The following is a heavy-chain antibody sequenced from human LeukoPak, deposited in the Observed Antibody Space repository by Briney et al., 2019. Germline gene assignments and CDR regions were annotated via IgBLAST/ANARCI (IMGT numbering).Heavy chain of an antibody. CDR3: ARRSVVVVAATRIRGYYFDY. CDR2: INHRGST. Sequence: SETLSLTCAVYGGSFSGYYWSWIRQPPGKGLEWIGEINHRGSTNYNPSLKSRVTISVDTSKNQFSLKLSSVTAADTAVYYCARRSVVVVAATRIRGYYFDYWGQGTLVTVSS. V-gene: IGHV4-34*01. D-gene: IGHD2-15*01. J-gene: IGHJ4*02. CDR1: GGSFSGYY.